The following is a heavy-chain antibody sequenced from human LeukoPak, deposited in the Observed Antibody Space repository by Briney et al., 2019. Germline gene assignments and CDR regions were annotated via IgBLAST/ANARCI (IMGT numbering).Heavy chain of an antibody. J-gene: IGHJ4*02. D-gene: IGHD6-6*01. V-gene: IGHV3-72*01. CDR2: SRNKANSYTT. CDR1: GFTFSDHY. Sequence: GGSLRLSCAASGFTFSDHYMDWVRQAPGKGLEWVGRSRNKANSYTTEYAASVKGRFTTSRDDSKNSLYLQMNSLKTEDTAVYYCSRSSVSSDDYWGQGTLVTVSS. CDR3: SRSSVSSDDY.